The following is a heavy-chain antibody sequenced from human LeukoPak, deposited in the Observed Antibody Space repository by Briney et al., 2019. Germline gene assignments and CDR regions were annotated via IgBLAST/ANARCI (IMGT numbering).Heavy chain of an antibody. Sequence: PGGSLRLSCAASGFAFSGSAIHWVRQASGKGLEWVGRIRSKANSFVKTYAASLEGRFTISRDDSSNTAYLQMNRLKTEDTAVYYCTRHSDKYCSGSNCYVYNFYGSDVWGQGTTVTVSS. D-gene: IGHD2-15*01. CDR3: TRHSDKYCSGSNCYVYNFYGSDV. V-gene: IGHV3-73*01. J-gene: IGHJ6*02. CDR1: GFAFSGSA. CDR2: IRSKANSFVK.